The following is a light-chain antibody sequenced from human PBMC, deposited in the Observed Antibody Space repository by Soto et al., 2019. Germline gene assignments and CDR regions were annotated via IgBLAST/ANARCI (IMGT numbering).Light chain of an antibody. J-gene: IGKJ4*01. V-gene: IGKV1-5*01. CDR3: QQYNSY. CDR2: DAS. CDR1: QSISSW. Sequence: DIQMTQSPSTLSASVGDRVTITCRASQSISSWLAWYQQKPGKAPKLLIYDASSLESGVPSRFSGSGSGTEFTLTTSSLQPDDFATYSCQQYNSYFGGGTKVEIK.